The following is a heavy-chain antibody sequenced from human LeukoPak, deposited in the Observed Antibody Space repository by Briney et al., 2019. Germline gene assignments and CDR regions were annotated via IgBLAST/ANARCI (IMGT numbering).Heavy chain of an antibody. Sequence: GGSLRLSCAASGFTFTTYAMSWVRQAPGKGLEWVSGTSGSGGITYYADSVKGRFTISRDNSKNTLYLQMNSLRAEDTAVYYCARERISALWFGELGAFDIWGQGTMVTVSS. V-gene: IGHV3-23*01. CDR3: ARERISALWFGELGAFDI. J-gene: IGHJ3*02. CDR2: TSGSGGIT. D-gene: IGHD3-10*01. CDR1: GFTFTTYA.